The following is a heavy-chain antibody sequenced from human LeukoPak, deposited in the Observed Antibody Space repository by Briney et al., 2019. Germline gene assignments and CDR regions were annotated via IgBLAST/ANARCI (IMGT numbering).Heavy chain of an antibody. D-gene: IGHD6-13*01. CDR3: ARAPYSSTSYYYYYYMDV. CDR2: TYYRSRWYN. Sequence: SQTLSLTCAISEDSVSSNSAAWNWIRQSPSRGLEWLGRTYYRSRWYNDYAVSVKSRITINPDTSKNQFSLQLNSVTPEDTAVYYCARAPYSSTSYYYYYYMDVWGKGTTVTVSS. CDR1: EDSVSSNSAA. J-gene: IGHJ6*03. V-gene: IGHV6-1*01.